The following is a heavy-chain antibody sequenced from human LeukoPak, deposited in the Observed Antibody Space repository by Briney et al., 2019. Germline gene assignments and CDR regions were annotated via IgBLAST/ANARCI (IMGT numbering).Heavy chain of an antibody. J-gene: IGHJ4*02. V-gene: IGHV3-23*01. CDR1: GFTFSTYG. D-gene: IGHD6-19*01. CDR2: ISGSGGRT. CDR3: AKGTAVAGTYYFDY. Sequence: GGSLRLSCAASGFTFSTYGMSWVRQAPGKGLEWVSGISGSGGRTYYADSVKGRFTISRDNSKNTLYLQMNSLRAEDTAVYYCAKGTAVAGTYYFDYWGQGTLVTVSS.